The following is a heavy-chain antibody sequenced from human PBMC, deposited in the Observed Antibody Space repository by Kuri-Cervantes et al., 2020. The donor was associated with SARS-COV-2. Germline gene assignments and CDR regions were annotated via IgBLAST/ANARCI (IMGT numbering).Heavy chain of an antibody. Sequence: GESLKISCASSGFPFRHYYLCWILQAPGKGLARVSYISSSGSTIYYADSVRCRYTISRDNAKNSLYLQMNSLSAVDTAVYSCARVMSTSSMEARPCPYYFDYWGQGTLVTVSS. CDR2: ISSSGSTI. D-gene: IGHD6-6*01. CDR3: ARVMSTSSMEARPCPYYFDY. J-gene: IGHJ4*02. V-gene: IGHV3-11*01. CDR1: GFPFRHYY.